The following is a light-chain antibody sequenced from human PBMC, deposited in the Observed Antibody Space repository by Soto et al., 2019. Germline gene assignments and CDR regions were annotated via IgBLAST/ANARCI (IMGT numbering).Light chain of an antibody. V-gene: IGLV1-44*01. J-gene: IGLJ2*01. CDR2: SNN. CDR1: SSNIGINT. Sequence: QSVLTQAPSASGTPGQRVTISCSRSSSNIGINTVNWYQQLPGTAPKLLIYSNNQRPSGVPDRFSGSKSGTSASLAISGLQSEDEADYYCAAWDDSLNGYVVFGGGTKLTVL. CDR3: AAWDDSLNGYVV.